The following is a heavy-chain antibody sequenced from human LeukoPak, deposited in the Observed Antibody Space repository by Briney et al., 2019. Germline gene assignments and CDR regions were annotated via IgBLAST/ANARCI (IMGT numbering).Heavy chain of an antibody. V-gene: IGHV3-48*02. CDR2: IRGSSNTI. CDR1: GFTFSSYS. Sequence: GGSLRLSCAVSGFTFSSYSVNWVRQAPGKGLEWVSYIRGSSNTIWYADSVKDRFTISIDNAKNSLYLQMNSLRDEDTAVYYCARDYNFAFDYWGQGTLVTVSS. CDR3: ARDYNFAFDY. D-gene: IGHD1-1*01. J-gene: IGHJ4*02.